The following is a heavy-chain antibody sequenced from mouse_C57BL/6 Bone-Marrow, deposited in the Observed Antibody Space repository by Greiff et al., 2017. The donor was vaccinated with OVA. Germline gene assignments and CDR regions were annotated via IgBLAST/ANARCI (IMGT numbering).Heavy chain of an antibody. Sequence: EVQLQQSVAELVRPGASVKLSCTASGFNIKNPYMHWVKQRPEQGLEWIGRIDPANGNTKYAPKFQGKATITADTSSNTAYLQLSSLTSEDTAIYYCACNYGFAYWGQGTLVTVSA. CDR2: IDPANGNT. CDR1: GFNIKNPY. J-gene: IGHJ3*01. V-gene: IGHV14-3*01. D-gene: IGHD2-1*01. CDR3: ACNYGFAY.